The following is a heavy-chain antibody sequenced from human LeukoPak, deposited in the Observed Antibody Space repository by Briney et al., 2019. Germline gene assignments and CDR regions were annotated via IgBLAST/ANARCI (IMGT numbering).Heavy chain of an antibody. J-gene: IGHJ6*02. CDR1: GLTVSSNY. V-gene: IGHV3-66*02. Sequence: GGSLRLSCAASGLTVSSNYMSWVRQAPGKGLEWVSLIYAGGSTYYADSVRGRFTISRDNSKNTLYLQMNSLTPEDTAVYYCARGSGKAAADVFGGYTMDAWGQGTTVIVSS. D-gene: IGHD6-13*01. CDR3: ARGSGKAAADVFGGYTMDA. CDR2: IYAGGST.